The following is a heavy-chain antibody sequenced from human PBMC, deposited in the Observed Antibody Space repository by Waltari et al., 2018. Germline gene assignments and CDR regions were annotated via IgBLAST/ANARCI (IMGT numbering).Heavy chain of an antibody. D-gene: IGHD4-17*01. Sequence: QVQLQESGPGLVKPSETLSLTCTVSGGSLSLYYWSWIRQPPGKGLEWIGDMHYIGSTNYDPSLKSRVTISGHKSKNQFSLKLTSLTAADTAVYYCASALYGGKVFDYWGQGTLVTVSS. J-gene: IGHJ4*02. CDR3: ASALYGGKVFDY. V-gene: IGHV4-59*01. CDR1: GGSLSLYY. CDR2: MHYIGST.